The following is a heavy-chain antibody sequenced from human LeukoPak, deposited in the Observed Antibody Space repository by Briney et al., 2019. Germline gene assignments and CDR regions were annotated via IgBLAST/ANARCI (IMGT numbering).Heavy chain of an antibody. D-gene: IGHD3-10*01. J-gene: IGHJ3*02. CDR2: IRYDGSNK. CDR3: AKLYYYGSGTGAFDI. V-gene: IGHV3-30*02. CDR1: EFTVSTYG. Sequence: GGSLRLSCAASEFTVSTYGMHWVRQAPGKGLEWVAFIRYDGSNKYYADSVKGRFTISRDNSKNTLYLQMNSLRAEDTAVYYCAKLYYYGSGTGAFDIWGQGTMVTVSS.